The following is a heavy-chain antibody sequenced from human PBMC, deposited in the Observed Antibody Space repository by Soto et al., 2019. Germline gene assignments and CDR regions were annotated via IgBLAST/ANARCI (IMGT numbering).Heavy chain of an antibody. V-gene: IGHV3-23*01. D-gene: IGHD2-21*01. Sequence: GSLRLSCAASGFTFSIYAMSWVRQAPGKGLEWVSTITGNGGTSYADFVRGRFTISRDNSKNTLYLQMNSLRAEDTAVYYCAKDAPGSDWLSDYWGQGTLVTVSS. CDR3: AKDAPGSDWLSDY. J-gene: IGHJ4*02. CDR2: ITGNGGT. CDR1: GFTFSIYA.